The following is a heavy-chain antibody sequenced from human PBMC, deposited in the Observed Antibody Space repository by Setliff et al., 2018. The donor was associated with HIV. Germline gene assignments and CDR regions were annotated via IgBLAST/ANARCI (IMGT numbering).Heavy chain of an antibody. J-gene: IGHJ6*03. CDR1: GVSISSSSYF. D-gene: IGHD3-9*01. V-gene: IGHV4-39*01. Sequence: LSLTCAVSGVSISSSSYFWGWIRRAPGTGLDWTGSINFSGSTYYNPSLESRVTTSMDTSKNQFSLTLTSVTAADTAVYYCVRHPRHYHTLTGYRYYYMDVWGEGTTVTVSS. CDR3: VRHPRHYHTLTGYRYYYMDV. CDR2: INFSGST.